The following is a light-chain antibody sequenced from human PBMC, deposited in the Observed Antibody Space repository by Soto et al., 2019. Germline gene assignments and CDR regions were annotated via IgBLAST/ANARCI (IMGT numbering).Light chain of an antibody. J-gene: IGLJ1*01. Sequence: QSALTPPPSPAGSPGQSVTISCTGTSSDVGGYNYVSWYQQYPGKVPKLMIYEVNKRPSGVPDRFSCSKSGNTASLTVSGLQAEDEADYYCTSYAGGNNVFGTGTKLTVL. V-gene: IGLV2-8*01. CDR2: EVN. CDR3: TSYAGGNNV. CDR1: SSDVGGYNY.